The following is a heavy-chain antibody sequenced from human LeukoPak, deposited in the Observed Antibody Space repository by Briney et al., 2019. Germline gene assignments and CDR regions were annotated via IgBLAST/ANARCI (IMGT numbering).Heavy chain of an antibody. CDR2: INPNSGGT. J-gene: IGHJ4*02. D-gene: IGHD6-19*01. V-gene: IGHV1-2*02. Sequence: GASVKVSCTASGYTFTGYYMHWVRQAPGQGLEWMGWINPNSGGTNYAQKFQGRVTMTRDTSISTAYMELSRLRSDDTAVYYCARDLVGIAVAGYFDYWGQGTLVTVSS. CDR3: ARDLVGIAVAGYFDY. CDR1: GYTFTGYY.